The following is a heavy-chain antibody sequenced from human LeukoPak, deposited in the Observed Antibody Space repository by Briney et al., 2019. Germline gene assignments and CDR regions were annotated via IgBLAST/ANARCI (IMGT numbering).Heavy chain of an antibody. CDR3: AKDLESYCGGDCYYLSSPFDY. CDR1: GFTFSSYG. V-gene: IGHV3-30*02. D-gene: IGHD2-21*02. CDR2: IRYDGSNK. J-gene: IGHJ4*02. Sequence: PGGSLRLSCAASGFTFSSYGMHWVRQAPGKGLEWVAFIRYDGSNKYYADSVKGRFTISRDNSKNTLYLQMNSLRAEDTAVYYCAKDLESYCGGDCYYLSSPFDYWGQGTLVTVSS.